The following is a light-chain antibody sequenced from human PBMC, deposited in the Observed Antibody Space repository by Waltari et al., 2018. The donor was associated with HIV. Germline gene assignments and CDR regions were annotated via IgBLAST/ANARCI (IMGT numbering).Light chain of an antibody. J-gene: IGKJ1*01. V-gene: IGKV1-5*03. CDR1: QNIGRW. Sequence: DLQMTQSPSTLSAFVGDRVKVTCRASQNIGRWLAWYQQKPGKAPKILIYKASSLESGVPSRFTGSGSGTEFTLTISSLQPDDLATYYCQHYNTSSGTFGQGTKVEIK. CDR2: KAS. CDR3: QHYNTSSGT.